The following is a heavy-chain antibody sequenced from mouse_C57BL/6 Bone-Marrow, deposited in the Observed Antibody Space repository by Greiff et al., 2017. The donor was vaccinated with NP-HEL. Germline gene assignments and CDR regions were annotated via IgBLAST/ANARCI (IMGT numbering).Heavy chain of an antibody. D-gene: IGHD4-1*01. CDR1: GFTFSSYA. CDR3: AREGVTGTGDFDY. Sequence: EVQRVESGGGLVKPGGSLKLSCAASGFTFSSYAMSWVRQTPEKRLEWVATISDGGSYTYYPDNVKGRFTISRDNAKNNLYLQMSHLKSEDTAMYYCAREGVTGTGDFDYWGQGTTLTVSS. J-gene: IGHJ2*01. CDR2: ISDGGSYT. V-gene: IGHV5-4*01.